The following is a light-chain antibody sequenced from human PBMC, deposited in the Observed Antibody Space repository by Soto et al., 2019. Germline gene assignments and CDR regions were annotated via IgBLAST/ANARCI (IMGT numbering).Light chain of an antibody. V-gene: IGKV3-15*01. CDR3: QQYDNWPPCT. J-gene: IGKJ2*02. CDR2: DTS. Sequence: EIVMTQSPATPSVSPGERVTLPCTASQSVSRFLGWYQQRPGQAPRLLIYDTSTRANGVPARFSGSGSGREFSLTISSRQSEDFVVSYCQQYDNWPPCTFGQGTKLEVK. CDR1: QSVSRF.